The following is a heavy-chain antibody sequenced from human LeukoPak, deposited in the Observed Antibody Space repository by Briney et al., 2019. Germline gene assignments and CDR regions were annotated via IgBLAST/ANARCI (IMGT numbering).Heavy chain of an antibody. D-gene: IGHD3-16*02. V-gene: IGHV1-8*01. CDR2: MNPDRGDT. J-gene: IGHJ6*02. Sequence: PLASVKVSCKASGYTFSSHDINWVRQATGQGLEWMGWMNPDRGDTFFAQNFQGRVTMTRDTSTSTAHMELSSLRSEDTAVYYCARANDYVWGTYRYSLDDYGLDVWGQGTAVTVSS. CDR1: GYTFSSHD. CDR3: ARANDYVWGTYRYSLDDYGLDV.